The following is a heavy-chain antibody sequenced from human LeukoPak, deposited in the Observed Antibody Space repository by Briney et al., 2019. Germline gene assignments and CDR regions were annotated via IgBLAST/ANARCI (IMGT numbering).Heavy chain of an antibody. D-gene: IGHD3-10*01. J-gene: IGHJ3*02. V-gene: IGHV1-2*02. CDR1: GYTFTGYY. CDR3: AIPYGNDAFDI. Sequence: ASVKVSCKASGYTFTGYYMHWVRQAPGQGGEWMGWINPNRGGTNYAQKFQGRVTMTRDTSISTAYMELSRLRSDDTAVYYCAIPYGNDAFDIWGQGTMVTVSS. CDR2: INPNRGGT.